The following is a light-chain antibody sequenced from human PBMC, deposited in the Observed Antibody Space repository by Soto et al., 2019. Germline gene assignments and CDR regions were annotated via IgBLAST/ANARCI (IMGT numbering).Light chain of an antibody. CDR1: ENVYGN. V-gene: IGKV3-15*01. J-gene: IGKJ5*01. CDR2: DAS. Sequence: EIVMTQSPATLSVSPGERATLSCRASENVYGNVAWYQQKPGQAPSXLIYDASTRATDIPARFSGSGSGTDLTITISRLEPEDFEVYYGQQYGSSPITFGQGTRLEIK. CDR3: QQYGSSPIT.